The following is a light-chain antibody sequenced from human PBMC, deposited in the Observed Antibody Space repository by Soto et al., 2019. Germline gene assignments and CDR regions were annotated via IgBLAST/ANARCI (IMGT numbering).Light chain of an antibody. CDR2: GAS. CDR1: QSVSNNY. V-gene: IGKV3-20*01. J-gene: IGKJ1*01. Sequence: IVLTQSPGTLSLSPGERATLSCRASQSVSNNYLAWYQQKPGQAPXXLIYGASNRATGIPGRFSGSGSGTDFTLTISRLEPEDFAEYYCQQYGSSGTFGQGTKVDIK. CDR3: QQYGSSGT.